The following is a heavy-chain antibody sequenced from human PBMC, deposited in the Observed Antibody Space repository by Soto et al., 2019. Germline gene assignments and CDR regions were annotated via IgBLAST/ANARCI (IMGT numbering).Heavy chain of an antibody. CDR2: IYQTGSI. CDR1: GFTFSNYG. D-gene: IGHD3-3*01. V-gene: IGHV4-4*02. J-gene: IGHJ5*02. Sequence: GVLRLSCAVSGFTFSNYGMHWVRQPPGKGLEWIGEIYQTGSINYNPSLRSRVTISVDKSKNQLSLKVDSVTAADTAFYYCVRGNDNYDFWNNWSLDPWGQGTLVTVSS. CDR3: VRGNDNYDFWNNWSLDP.